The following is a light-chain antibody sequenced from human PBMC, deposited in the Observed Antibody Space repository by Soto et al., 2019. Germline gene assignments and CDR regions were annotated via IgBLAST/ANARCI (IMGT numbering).Light chain of an antibody. V-gene: IGKV3-15*01. CDR2: GAS. J-gene: IGKJ2*01. CDR3: QHYNYWPPYT. Sequence: EIVMTQSPATLSVSPGERATLSCRASQSISNNVAWYQQKPGQAPMLLIYGASTRATGIPARFSGSGSGTEFTLTISSLQSEDFAIYHCQHYNYWPPYTFGQGTKLEIK. CDR1: QSISNN.